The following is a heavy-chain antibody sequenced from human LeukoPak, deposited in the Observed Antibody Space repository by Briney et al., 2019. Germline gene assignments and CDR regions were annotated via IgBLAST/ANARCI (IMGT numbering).Heavy chain of an antibody. CDR2: ISSSSSYI. D-gene: IGHD3-22*01. CDR1: GFTFSSYS. J-gene: IGHJ5*02. V-gene: IGHV3-21*01. CDR3: ARDLGQYYDTSDNWFDP. Sequence: SGGSLRLSCAASGFTFSSYSMNWVRQAPGKGLEWVSSISSSSSYIYYADSVKGRFTISRDNAKNTLNLQMNSLRAEDTAVYYCARDLGQYYDTSDNWFDPWGQGTLVTVSS.